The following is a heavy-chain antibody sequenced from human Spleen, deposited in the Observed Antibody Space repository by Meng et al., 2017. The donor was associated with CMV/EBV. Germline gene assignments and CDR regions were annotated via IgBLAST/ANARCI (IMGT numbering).Heavy chain of an antibody. D-gene: IGHD4-17*01. CDR1: GYSLTELY. Sequence: ASVKVSCKVSGYSLTELYIHWVRQAPGKGFEWMGWISAYNGDTYYVQKLQGRVTMTTDTSTSTAYMELRSLRSDDTAVYYCARDRGEYGDYFEVGFDYWGQGTLVTVSS. CDR2: ISAYNGDT. CDR3: ARDRGEYGDYFEVGFDY. V-gene: IGHV1-18*01. J-gene: IGHJ4*02.